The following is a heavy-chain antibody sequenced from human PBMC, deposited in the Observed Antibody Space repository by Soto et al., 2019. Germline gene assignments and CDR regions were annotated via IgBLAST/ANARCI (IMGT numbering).Heavy chain of an antibody. CDR3: ARERTYGSGIKYGIHV. Sequence: GGSLRLSCAASGFTVSSNYMSWVRQAPGKGLEWVSVIYSGGSTYYADSVKGRFTISRDNSKNTLYLQMNSLRAEDTAVYYCARERTYGSGIKYGIHVWCQANTLTLSS. CDR1: GFTVSSNY. CDR2: IYSGGST. V-gene: IGHV3-53*01. D-gene: IGHD3-10*01. J-gene: IGHJ6*02.